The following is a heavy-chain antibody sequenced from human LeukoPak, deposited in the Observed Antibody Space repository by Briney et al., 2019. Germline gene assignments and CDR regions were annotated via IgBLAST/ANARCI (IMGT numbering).Heavy chain of an antibody. CDR3: ARDRGDYRRDSYFDY. J-gene: IGHJ4*02. Sequence: MPSETLSLTCAVSGGSISSSNWWSWVRQPPGKGLEWIGEIFHSGSTNYNPSLKSRVTISVDTSKNQFSLKLSSVTAADTAVYYCARDRGDYRRDSYFDYWGQGTLVTVSS. V-gene: IGHV4-4*02. D-gene: IGHD4-11*01. CDR2: IFHSGST. CDR1: GGSISSSNW.